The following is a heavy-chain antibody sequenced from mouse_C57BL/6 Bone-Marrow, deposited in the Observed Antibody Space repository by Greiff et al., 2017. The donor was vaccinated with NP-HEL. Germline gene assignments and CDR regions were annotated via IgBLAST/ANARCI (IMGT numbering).Heavy chain of an antibody. Sequence: VQLQESGPELVKPGASVKISCKASGYAFSSSWMNWVKQRPGKGLEWIGRIYPGDGDTNYNGKFKGKATLTADKSSSPAYMQLSSLTSEDSAVYFCAGSSYPFFDYWGQGTTLTVSS. CDR3: AGSSYPFFDY. CDR2: IYPGDGDT. J-gene: IGHJ2*01. D-gene: IGHD1-1*01. CDR1: GYAFSSSW. V-gene: IGHV1-82*01.